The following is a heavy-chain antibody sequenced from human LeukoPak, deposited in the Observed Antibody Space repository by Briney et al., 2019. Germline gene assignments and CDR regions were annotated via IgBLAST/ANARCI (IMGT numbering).Heavy chain of an antibody. D-gene: IGHD3-10*01. CDR1: GGSFSAAY. V-gene: IGHV4-34*01. CDR2: ISHSGST. CDR3: ARHNRLLWFGEFY. Sequence: SETLSLTCVVCGGSFSAAYCSCIRQPPGKWLEWIGDISHSGSTNYNPSLKSRISISLDTSKNHFSLKVSSVTAADTAVYYCARHNRLLWFGEFYWGQGTLVTVSS. J-gene: IGHJ4*02.